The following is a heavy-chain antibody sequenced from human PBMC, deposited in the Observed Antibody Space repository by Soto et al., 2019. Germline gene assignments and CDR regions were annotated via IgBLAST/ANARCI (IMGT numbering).Heavy chain of an antibody. J-gene: IGHJ6*02. CDR3: ARDRIQLWFTSGEYGMDV. CDR1: GGSISSYY. D-gene: IGHD5-18*01. Sequence: SETLSLTCTVSGGSISSYYWSWIRQPPGKGLEWIGYIYYSGSTNYNPSLKSRVTISVDTSKNQFSLKLSSVTAADTAVYYCARDRIQLWFTSGEYGMDVWGQGTTVTVSS. CDR2: IYYSGST. V-gene: IGHV4-59*01.